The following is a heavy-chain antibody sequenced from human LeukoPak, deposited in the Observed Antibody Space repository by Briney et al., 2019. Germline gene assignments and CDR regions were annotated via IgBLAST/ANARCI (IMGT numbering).Heavy chain of an antibody. V-gene: IGHV1-18*01. CDR1: GYTFTSYG. D-gene: IGHD3-9*01. CDR2: ISAYNGNT. CDR3: ARDRGIILTGSNWFDP. J-gene: IGHJ5*02. Sequence: GASVKVSCKASGYTFTSYGISWVRQAPGQGLEWMGWISAYNGNTNYAQKLQGRVTMTTDTSTSTAYMELRSLRSDDTAVYYCARDRGIILTGSNWFDPWGQGTLVTVSS.